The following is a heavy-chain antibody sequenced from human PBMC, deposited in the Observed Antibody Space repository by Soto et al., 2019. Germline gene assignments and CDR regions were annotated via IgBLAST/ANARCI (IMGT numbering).Heavy chain of an antibody. CDR2: IYYSGST. CDR3: ARVDLRHYYYYGMDV. Sequence: KPSETLSLTCTVSGGSISSGGYYWSWIRQHPGKGLEWIGYIYYSGSTYYNPSLKSRVTISVDTSKNQFSLKLSSVTAADTAVYYLARVDLRHYYYYGMDVWGQGTTVTVSS. D-gene: IGHD6-25*01. V-gene: IGHV4-31*03. J-gene: IGHJ6*02. CDR1: GGSISSGGYY.